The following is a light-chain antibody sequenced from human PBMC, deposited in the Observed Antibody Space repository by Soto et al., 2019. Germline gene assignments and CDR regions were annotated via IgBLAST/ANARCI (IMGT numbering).Light chain of an antibody. CDR1: SSNIGAGYD. V-gene: IGLV1-40*01. Sequence: QSVLTQPPSVAGAPGQRVTISCTGSSSNIGAGYDVQWYQQLPGTAPKLLVYGNTNRPSGVPDRFSGSRSGPSASLAITGLQAEDEADYYCQSYDYTLSGWEVFGGGTTLTVL. CDR2: GNT. CDR3: QSYDYTLSGWEV. J-gene: IGLJ2*01.